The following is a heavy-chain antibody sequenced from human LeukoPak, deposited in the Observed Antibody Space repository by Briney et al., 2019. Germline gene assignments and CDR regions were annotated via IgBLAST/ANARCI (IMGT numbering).Heavy chain of an antibody. J-gene: IGHJ6*03. Sequence: PSETLSLTCAVYGGSFSGYYWSWIRQPPGKGLEWIGEINHSGSTNYSPSLKSRVTISVDTSKNQFSLKLSSVTAADTAVYYCARVFHYYYYMDVWGKGTTVTVSS. D-gene: IGHD2-21*01. CDR3: ARVFHYYYYMDV. CDR2: INHSGST. V-gene: IGHV4-34*01. CDR1: GGSFSGYY.